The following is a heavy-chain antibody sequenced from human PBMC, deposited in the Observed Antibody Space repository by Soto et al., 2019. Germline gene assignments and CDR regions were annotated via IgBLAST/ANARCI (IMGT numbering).Heavy chain of an antibody. V-gene: IGHV4-39*07. CDR3: ARWFGELYNFDY. J-gene: IGHJ4*02. CDR2: IYYSGST. Sequence: SETLSLTCTVSGGSISSSSYYWGWIRQPPGKGLEWIGNIYYSGSTYYNPSLKSRVTISVDRSKNQFSLKLSSVTAADTAVYYCARWFGELYNFDYWGQGTLVTVSS. D-gene: IGHD3-10*01. CDR1: GGSISSSSYY.